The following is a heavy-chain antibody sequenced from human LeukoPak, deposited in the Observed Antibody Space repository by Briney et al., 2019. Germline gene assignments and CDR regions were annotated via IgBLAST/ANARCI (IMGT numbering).Heavy chain of an antibody. J-gene: IGHJ4*02. D-gene: IGHD5-18*01. CDR1: GYIFTNFG. CDR3: ARVGSRYSYGSFDY. Sequence: ASVKVSCKASGYIFTNFGISWVRQAPGQGLEWMGWISTYNGNTNYAQKLQGRVTMTTDTSTSTAYMELRSLRSDDTAVYYCARVGSRYSYGSFDYWGQGTLVTVSS. CDR2: ISTYNGNT. V-gene: IGHV1-18*01.